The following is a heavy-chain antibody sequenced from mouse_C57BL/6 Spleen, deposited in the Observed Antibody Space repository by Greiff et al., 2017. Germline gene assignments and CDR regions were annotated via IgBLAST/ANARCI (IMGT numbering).Heavy chain of an antibody. CDR1: GYAFSSYW. D-gene: IGHD1-1*01. J-gene: IGHJ2*01. V-gene: IGHV1-80*01. CDR2: IYPGDGDT. CDR3: ARRDYYGSSLDY. Sequence: QVQLQQSGAELVKPGASVKISCKASGYAFSSYWMNWVQQRPGKGLEWIGQIYPGDGDTNYNGKLKGKATLTADKSSSTAYMQLSSLTSEDSAVYFCARRDYYGSSLDYWGQGTTLTVSS.